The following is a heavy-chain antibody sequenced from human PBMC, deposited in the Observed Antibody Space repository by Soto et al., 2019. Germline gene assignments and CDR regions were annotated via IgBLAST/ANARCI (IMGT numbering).Heavy chain of an antibody. J-gene: IGHJ2*01. V-gene: IGHV1-69*12. CDR3: PRDPGNWIRVWYFDL. CDR1: GGTFSSYA. Sequence: QVQLVQSGAEVKKPGSSVKVSCKASGGTFSSYAISWVRQAPGQGLEWMGGIIPIFGTANYAQKFQGRVTITADESTSTAYMELSSLRSEDTAVYYCPRDPGNWIRVWYFDLWGRGTLVTVSS. CDR2: IIPIFGTA. D-gene: IGHD1-1*01.